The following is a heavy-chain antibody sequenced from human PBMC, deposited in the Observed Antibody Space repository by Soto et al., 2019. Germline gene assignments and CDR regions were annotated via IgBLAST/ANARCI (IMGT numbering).Heavy chain of an antibody. Sequence: GGSLRLSCAASGFTFSSYAMSWVRQAPGKGLEWVSAISGSGGSTYYADSVKGRFTISRDNSKNTLYLQMNGLRAEDTAVYYCAKDLRTTEAYYYGMDVWGQGTTVTVS. D-gene: IGHD4-17*01. J-gene: IGHJ6*02. CDR1: GFTFSSYA. CDR3: AKDLRTTEAYYYGMDV. V-gene: IGHV3-23*01. CDR2: ISGSGGST.